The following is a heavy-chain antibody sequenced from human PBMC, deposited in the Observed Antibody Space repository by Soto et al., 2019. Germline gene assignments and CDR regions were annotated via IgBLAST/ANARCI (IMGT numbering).Heavy chain of an antibody. J-gene: IGHJ4*02. V-gene: IGHV4-59*01. CDR3: ARLLVYSSSEPHFDY. Sequence: QVQLQESGPGLVKPSETLSLTCTVSGGSISSYYWSWIRQPPGKGLEWIGYIYYSGSTNYNPALRIRATISVGTSKIQFSRKLSSVTAADTAVYYGARLLVYSSSEPHFDYWGQGTLVTVSS. CDR2: IYYSGST. CDR1: GGSISSYY. D-gene: IGHD6-6*01.